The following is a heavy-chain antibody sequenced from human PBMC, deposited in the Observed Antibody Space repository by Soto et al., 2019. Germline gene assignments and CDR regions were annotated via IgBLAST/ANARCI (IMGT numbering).Heavy chain of an antibody. J-gene: IGHJ4*02. V-gene: IGHV3-30*18. Sequence: GGSLRLSCAASGFTFSSYGMHWVRQAPGKGLEWVAVISYDGSNKYYADSVKGRFTISRDNSKNTLYLQMNSLRAEDTAVYYCAKDQSSEDGSGSYCLDYWGQGTLVTVSS. CDR3: AKDQSSEDGSGSYCLDY. D-gene: IGHD3-10*01. CDR1: GFTFSSYG. CDR2: ISYDGSNK.